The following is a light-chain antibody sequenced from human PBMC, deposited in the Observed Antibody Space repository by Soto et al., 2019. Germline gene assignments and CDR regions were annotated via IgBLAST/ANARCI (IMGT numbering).Light chain of an antibody. V-gene: IGKV3-20*01. CDR2: GAS. CDR1: QSVSSSY. Sequence: EIVLTHSPGTLSLSPWEIATLSCRASQSVSSSYLAWYQQKPGQAPRLLIYGASSRATGIPDRFSGSGSGTDFTLTISRLEPEDFAVYYCQQYGSSLQWTFGQGTKVDIK. J-gene: IGKJ1*01. CDR3: QQYGSSLQWT.